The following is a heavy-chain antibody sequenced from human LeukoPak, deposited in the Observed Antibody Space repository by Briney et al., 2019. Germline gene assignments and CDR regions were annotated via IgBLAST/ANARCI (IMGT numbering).Heavy chain of an antibody. CDR1: GDSISSGDFY. CDR2: VYYDGST. CDR3: ARGPYYYGSGRNPSWFDP. Sequence: PSQTLSLTCTVSGDSISSGDFYWSWIRQPPGRGLEWIAYVYYDGSTYYNPSLRSRIILSVDTSKNQFSLKLSSVTAADTAVYYCARGPYYYGSGRNPSWFDPWGQGTLVTVSS. J-gene: IGHJ5*02. D-gene: IGHD3-10*01. V-gene: IGHV4-30-4*01.